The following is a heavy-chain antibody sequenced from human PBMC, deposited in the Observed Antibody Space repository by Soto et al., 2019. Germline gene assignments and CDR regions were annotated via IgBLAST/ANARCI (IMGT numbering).Heavy chain of an antibody. CDR2: ISAYNGNT. CDR1: GYTFTSYG. J-gene: IGHJ5*02. V-gene: IGHV1-18*01. Sequence: ASVKVSCKASGYTFTSYGISWVRQAPGQGLEWMGWISAYNGNTNYAQKLQGRVTMTTDTSTSTAYMELRSLRSDDTAVYYCARDKTPYVGYCSSTSCPNWFDPWGQGTLVTSPQ. D-gene: IGHD2-2*01. CDR3: ARDKTPYVGYCSSTSCPNWFDP.